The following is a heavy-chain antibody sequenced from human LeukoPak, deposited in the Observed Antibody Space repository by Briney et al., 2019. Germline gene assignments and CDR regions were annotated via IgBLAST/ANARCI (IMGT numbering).Heavy chain of an antibody. CDR2: INSDGSAT. V-gene: IGHV3-74*01. Sequence: GGSLRLSCAASGFPFSSYWMHWVRQVPGKGLLWVSRINSDGSATIYADSVRGRFTISRDNAKNTLYLQMSGLRVDDTADYHCASDSPYYGMDVWGQGTTVTVSS. CDR3: ASDSPYYGMDV. J-gene: IGHJ6*02. CDR1: GFPFSSYW.